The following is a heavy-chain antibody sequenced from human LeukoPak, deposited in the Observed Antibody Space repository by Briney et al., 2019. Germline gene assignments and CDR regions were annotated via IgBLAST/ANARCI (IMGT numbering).Heavy chain of an antibody. CDR2: MNPNSGNT. CDR1: GYTFTSYD. Sequence: ASVKVSCKASGYTFTSYDINWVRQATGQGLEWMGWMNPNSGNTGYAQKFRGRVTMTRNTSISTAYMELSSLRSDDTAVYYCARQAVAGDYYFDYWGQGTLVTVSS. CDR3: ARQAVAGDYYFDY. V-gene: IGHV1-8*01. D-gene: IGHD6-19*01. J-gene: IGHJ4*02.